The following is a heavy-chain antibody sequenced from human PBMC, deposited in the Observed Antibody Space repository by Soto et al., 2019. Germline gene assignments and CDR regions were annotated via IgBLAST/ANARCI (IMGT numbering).Heavy chain of an antibody. D-gene: IGHD7-27*01. CDR3: AKAWGIHY. CDR1: GFMFSNHG. CDR2: ISGSGSST. J-gene: IGHJ4*02. Sequence: GGSLRLSCAASGFMFSNHGMHWVRQAPGKGLEWVSTISGSGSSTYSADSVKGRFTISRDNSKNTLYLQMNSLRVEDTAIYYYAKAWGIHYWVQGTRVSVPS. V-gene: IGHV3-23*01.